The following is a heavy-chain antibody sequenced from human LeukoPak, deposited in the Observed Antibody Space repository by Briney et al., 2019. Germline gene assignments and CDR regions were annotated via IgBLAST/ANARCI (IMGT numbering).Heavy chain of an antibody. CDR3: ARGVAARQYYYYYGMDV. Sequence: PSETLSLTCAVYGGSFSGYYWSWIRQPPGKGLEWIGEINHSGSTNYNPSLKSRVTISVDTSKNQFSLKLSSVTAADTAVYYCARGVAARQYYYYYGMDVWGQGTTVTVSS. J-gene: IGHJ6*02. CDR1: GGSFSGYY. D-gene: IGHD6-6*01. V-gene: IGHV4-34*01. CDR2: INHSGST.